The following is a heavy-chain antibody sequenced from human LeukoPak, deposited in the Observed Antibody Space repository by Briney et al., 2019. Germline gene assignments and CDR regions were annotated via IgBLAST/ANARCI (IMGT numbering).Heavy chain of an antibody. Sequence: GGSLRLSCAASGFSFSLYAMGWVRQAPGKGLEWVSAVTNTGGSTYHADSVRGRFTISRGNSQHTLFLQMDSLRAEDTAVYYCVKGSSDSRPYYFDYWGQGTLVTVSS. CDR1: GFSFSLYA. CDR2: VTNTGGST. J-gene: IGHJ4*02. CDR3: VKGSSDSRPYYFDY. V-gene: IGHV3-23*01. D-gene: IGHD5-18*01.